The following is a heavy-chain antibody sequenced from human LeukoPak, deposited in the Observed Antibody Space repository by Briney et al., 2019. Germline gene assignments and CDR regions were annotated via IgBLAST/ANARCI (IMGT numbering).Heavy chain of an antibody. J-gene: IGHJ6*02. CDR1: GGSFSGYY. CDR2: TNHSGST. V-gene: IGHV4-34*01. CDR3: ARLPSDYYYGMDV. Sequence: SETLSLTCAVYGGSFSGYYWSWIRQPPGKGLEWIGETNHSGSTNYNPSLKSRVTISVDTSKNQFSLKLSSVTAADTAVYYCARLPSDYYYGMDVWGQGTTVTVSS. D-gene: IGHD6-19*01.